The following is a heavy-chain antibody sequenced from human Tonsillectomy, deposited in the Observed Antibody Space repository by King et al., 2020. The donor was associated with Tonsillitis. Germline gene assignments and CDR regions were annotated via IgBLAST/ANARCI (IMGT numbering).Heavy chain of an antibody. CDR2: IYYSGST. CDR3: ARNVFDGATINPYYWYFDL. Sequence: QLQLQESGPGLVKPSETLSLTCTVSGGSISSYYWSWIRQPPGKGLEWVGYIYYSGSTNYNPSLKSRVTISVDTSKNQFSLKLSSVTAADTAVYYCARNVFDGATINPYYWYFDLWGRGALFTVSS. J-gene: IGHJ2*01. V-gene: IGHV4-59*08. CDR1: GGSISSYY. D-gene: IGHD1-26*01.